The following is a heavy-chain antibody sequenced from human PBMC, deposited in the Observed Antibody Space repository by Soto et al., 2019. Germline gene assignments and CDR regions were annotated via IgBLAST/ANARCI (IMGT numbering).Heavy chain of an antibody. J-gene: IGHJ4*02. V-gene: IGHV3-21*01. D-gene: IGHD2-2*02. CDR3: ARDLRGIVVVPAAINFDY. CDR2: ISSSSSYI. Sequence: GGSLRLSCAASGFTFSSYSMNWVRQAPGKGLEWVSSISSSSSYIYYADSVKGRFIISGDNAKNSLYLQMNSLRAEDTAVYYCARDLRGIVVVPAAINFDYWGQGTLVTVSS. CDR1: GFTFSSYS.